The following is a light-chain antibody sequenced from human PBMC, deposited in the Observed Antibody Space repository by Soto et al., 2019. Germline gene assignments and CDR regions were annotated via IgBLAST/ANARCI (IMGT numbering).Light chain of an antibody. CDR1: SSDVGGYNY. Sequence: QSVLTRPASVSGSPGQSITISCTGTSSDVGGYNYVSWYQQHPGKAPKLMIYDVRNRPSGVSNRFSGSKSVNTASLTISGLQAEDEADYYCSSYTSSSTYVFGTGTKVTVL. CDR3: SSYTSSSTYV. V-gene: IGLV2-14*01. J-gene: IGLJ1*01. CDR2: DVR.